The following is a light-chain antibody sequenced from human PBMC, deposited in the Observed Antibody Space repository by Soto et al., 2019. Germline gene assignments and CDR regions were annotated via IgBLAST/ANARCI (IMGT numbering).Light chain of an antibody. J-gene: IGKJ4*01. Sequence: DIQMTQSPSSVSASVGDRVTITCRASQGISSYLVWFQQKPGKAPKLLIYAASSLRSGVPSRFSGSGSVTDFTLTISSLQPEDFATYYCLQANSFPLTFGGGTKVDIK. CDR2: AAS. CDR1: QGISSY. CDR3: LQANSFPLT. V-gene: IGKV1-12*01.